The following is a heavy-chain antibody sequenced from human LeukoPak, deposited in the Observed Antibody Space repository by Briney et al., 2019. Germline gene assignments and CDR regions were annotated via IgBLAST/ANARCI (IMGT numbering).Heavy chain of an antibody. Sequence: SRRLSCATPGLGYDDIAMHWAQQYTEKGLKWVSHISWNSDTITYADSVKGRFTISRDNAKNSLYLQISSLRDEDTAFYYCAKDIDSAGYGAFEIWGQGTAVTVSS. J-gene: IGHJ3*02. D-gene: IGHD3-22*01. V-gene: IGHV3-9*01. CDR1: GLGYDDIA. CDR3: AKDIDSAGYGAFEI. CDR2: ISWNSDTI.